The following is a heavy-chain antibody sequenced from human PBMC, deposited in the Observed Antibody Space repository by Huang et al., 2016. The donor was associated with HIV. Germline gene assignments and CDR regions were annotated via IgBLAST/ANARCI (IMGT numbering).Heavy chain of an antibody. CDR3: VRVRRVMDTYCVADCSTLEAFDI. Sequence: QVQLVQSGSELKKPGASVKVSCKASGYTFTNYGVHWVRQAPGQGLEWMALITPEHGKPTDADGLTGRVCFSMVTSVNTAYLQISSLKAADSAIYYCVRVRRVMDTYCVADCSTLEAFDIWGQGTVVTVSA. CDR2: ITPEHGKP. D-gene: IGHD2-21*02. J-gene: IGHJ3*02. V-gene: IGHV7-4-1*02. CDR1: GYTFTNYG.